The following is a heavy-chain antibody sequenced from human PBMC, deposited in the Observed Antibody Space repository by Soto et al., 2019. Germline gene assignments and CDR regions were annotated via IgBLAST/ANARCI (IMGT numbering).Heavy chain of an antibody. J-gene: IGHJ6*02. CDR1: GFTFSSYG. CDR3: ARTYCSGGSCYYGNSPNYYGMDV. Sequence: QVPLVESGGGVVQPGRSLRLSCAASGFTFSSYGMHWVRQAPGKGLEWVAVIWYDGSNKYYADSVKGRFTISRDNSKNTLYLQMNSLGAEDTAVYYCARTYCSGGSCYYGNSPNYYGMDVWGQGTTVTVSS. V-gene: IGHV3-33*01. CDR2: IWYDGSNK. D-gene: IGHD2-15*01.